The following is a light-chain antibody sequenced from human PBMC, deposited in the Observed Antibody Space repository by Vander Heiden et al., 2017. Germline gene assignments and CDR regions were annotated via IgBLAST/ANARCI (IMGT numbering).Light chain of an antibody. CDR3: AAWDDSLNGPV. J-gene: IGLJ3*02. V-gene: IGLV1-44*01. Sequence: QSVLTQPPSAAGTPGQRVTISCSGSSSNIGSNTVNWYQHLPGTAPKLLIYSNNQRPSGFPDRFSGSKSGTSASLAISGLQSEDEADYYCAAWDDSLNGPVFGGGTKLTVL. CDR1: SSNIGSNT. CDR2: SNN.